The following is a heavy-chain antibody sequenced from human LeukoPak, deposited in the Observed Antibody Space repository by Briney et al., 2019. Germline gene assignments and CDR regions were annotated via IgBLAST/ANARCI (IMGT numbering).Heavy chain of an antibody. CDR3: ARDLKLFDY. V-gene: IGHV3-74*01. CDR1: GFTFTNYW. CDR2: LPPDELGI. Sequence: GGSLRLSCAASGFTFTNYWMHWVRQAPGMGLVWVSRLPPDELGIIYADSVKGRFTVSRDNAKNTVYLQMNSLRAEDTAVYYCARDLKLFDYWGQGTLVTVSS. J-gene: IGHJ4*02.